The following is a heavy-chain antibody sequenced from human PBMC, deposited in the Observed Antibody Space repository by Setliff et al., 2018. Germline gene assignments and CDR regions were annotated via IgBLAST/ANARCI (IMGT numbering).Heavy chain of an antibody. D-gene: IGHD3-3*01. CDR2: IYTSWST. V-gene: IGHV4-61*09. Sequence: SETLSLTCTVSGDSMNSGSYYWSWIRQPAGKEMEWIGQIYTSWSTIYNPSLKSRVTISIDTSKNQFSLKLSSVTAADTAVYYCARMSGFQYIDVWGKGTTVTVSS. J-gene: IGHJ6*03. CDR1: GDSMNSGSYY. CDR3: ARMSGFQYIDV.